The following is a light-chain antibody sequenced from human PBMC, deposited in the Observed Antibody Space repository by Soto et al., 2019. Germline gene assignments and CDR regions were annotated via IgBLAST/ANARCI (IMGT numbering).Light chain of an antibody. CDR3: MQGTHWPPYT. CDR1: QSLAYIDGNTY. V-gene: IGKV2-30*01. CDR2: QVS. J-gene: IGKJ2*01. Sequence: DVVMTQSPLSLPVTLGQPASISCRSSQSLAYIDGNTYLNWFQQRPGQSPRRLIYQVSNRDSGXPXRXXGSGSGTDFTLKISRVEADDVGVYYCMQGTHWPPYTFGQGTKLEIK.